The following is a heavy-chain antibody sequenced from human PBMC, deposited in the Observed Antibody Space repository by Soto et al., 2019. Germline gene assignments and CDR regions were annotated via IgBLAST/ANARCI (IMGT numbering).Heavy chain of an antibody. J-gene: IGHJ4*02. CDR2: ISGNGRSP. D-gene: IGHD3-22*01. V-gene: IGHV3-23*01. Sequence: EVQLLESGGGLVQPGGSLRLSCAASGFTFSSYAMSWVRQAPGKGLEWVSTISGNGRSPFYADSVKGRFTISRDNSKNTLHLQMNSLRAEDTAVYYCANPSHHYESTAHPVGWGQGTLVTVSS. CDR1: GFTFSSYA. CDR3: ANPSHHYESTAHPVG.